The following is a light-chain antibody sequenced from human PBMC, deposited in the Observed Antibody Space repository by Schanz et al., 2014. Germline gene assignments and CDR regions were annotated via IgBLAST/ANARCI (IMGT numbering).Light chain of an antibody. V-gene: IGKV3-20*01. CDR1: QSVSSSY. CDR3: QQYGSSFGT. J-gene: IGKJ1*01. Sequence: EIVLTQSPGTLSLSPGERATLSCRASQSVSSSYLAWYQQKPGQAPRLLMYGASSRATGTPDRFSGSGSGTDFTLTISRLEPEDFAVYYCQQYGSSFGTFGQGTEVEIK. CDR2: GAS.